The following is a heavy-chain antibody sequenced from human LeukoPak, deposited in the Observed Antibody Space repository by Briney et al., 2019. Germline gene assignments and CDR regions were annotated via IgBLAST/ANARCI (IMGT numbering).Heavy chain of an antibody. D-gene: IGHD3-22*01. Sequence: TGGSLRLSCAPSGFTVSSKYMSWVRQAPGKGLEWVSVIYSGGSAYYADSVKGRFTISRDNAKNSLYLQMNSLRAEDTAVYYCAVSPSGYYYGVASYWGQGTLVTVSS. J-gene: IGHJ4*02. CDR2: IYSGGSA. CDR1: GFTVSSKY. CDR3: AVSPSGYYYGVASY. V-gene: IGHV3-66*01.